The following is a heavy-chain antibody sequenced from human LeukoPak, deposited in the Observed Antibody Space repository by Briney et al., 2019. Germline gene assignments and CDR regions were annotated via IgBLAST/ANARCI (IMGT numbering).Heavy chain of an antibody. J-gene: IGHJ4*02. CDR2: IYSGGST. D-gene: IGHD5-12*01. V-gene: IGHV3-53*01. Sequence: GGSLRLSCAAWGVTVSSNDMRWVRQAPGKGLEWVSVIYSGGSTYYADSVKGRFTISRDNSKNTLYLQMNSLRAEDTAVYYCATWPGGGYGDFDYWGQGTLVTVSS. CDR1: GVTVSSND. CDR3: ATWPGGGYGDFDY.